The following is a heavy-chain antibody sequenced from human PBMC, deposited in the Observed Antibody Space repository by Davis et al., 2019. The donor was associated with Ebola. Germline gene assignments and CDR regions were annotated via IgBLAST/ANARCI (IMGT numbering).Heavy chain of an antibody. V-gene: IGHV3-48*03. CDR1: GFTFSSYE. Sequence: PGGSLRLSCAASGFTFSSYEMNWVRQAPGKGLEWVSYISSSGSTIYYADSVKGRFTISRDNAKNSLYLQMNSLRAEDTAVYYCARAEGSLRFLEWYPPAVVGMDVWGQGTTVTVSS. D-gene: IGHD3-3*01. CDR2: ISSSGSTI. CDR3: ARAEGSLRFLEWYPPAVVGMDV. J-gene: IGHJ6*02.